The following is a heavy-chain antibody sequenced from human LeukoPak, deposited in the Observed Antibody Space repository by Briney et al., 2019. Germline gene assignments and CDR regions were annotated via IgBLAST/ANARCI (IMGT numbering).Heavy chain of an antibody. D-gene: IGHD5-18*01. CDR3: AKDQAIQSLAY. J-gene: IGHJ4*02. CDR1: GFTFSSYV. CDR2: ISDSGGST. Sequence: PGGSLRLSCAASGFTFSSYVMTWVRQAPGKGLEWVSGISDSGGSTYYADSVKGRFTISRDNSKNTLYLQMNSLRAEDTAVYYCAKDQAIQSLAYWGQGTLVTVSS. V-gene: IGHV3-23*01.